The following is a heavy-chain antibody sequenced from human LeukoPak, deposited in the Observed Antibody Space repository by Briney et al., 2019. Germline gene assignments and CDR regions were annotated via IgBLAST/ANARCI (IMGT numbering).Heavy chain of an antibody. CDR1: AFTFSSYA. J-gene: IGHJ4*02. D-gene: IGHD3-22*01. V-gene: IGHV3-23*01. CDR3: AITLYDTSGYYSH. Sequence: GGSLRLSCAASAFTFSSYAMSWVRQAPGKGLEWVSALSGSGGSTFYADSVKGRFTISKDNSKNTLSLQMNSLRAEDTAVYYCAITLYDTSGYYSHWGQGTLVTVSS. CDR2: LSGSGGST.